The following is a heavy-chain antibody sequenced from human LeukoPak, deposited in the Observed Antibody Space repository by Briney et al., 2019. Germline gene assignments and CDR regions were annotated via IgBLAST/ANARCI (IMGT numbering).Heavy chain of an antibody. J-gene: IGHJ3*02. D-gene: IGHD2/OR15-2a*01. CDR3: ARDSHAYFDAFDI. Sequence: SETLSLTCTVSGGSISGNYYWSWIRPPAGKGLEWIGRIYARGNTNYNPSLKGRVTISVDTSKNQFSLKLSSVTAADTAVYFCARDSHAYFDAFDIWGQGTMATVSS. CDR1: GGSISGNYY. V-gene: IGHV4-61*02. CDR2: IYARGNT.